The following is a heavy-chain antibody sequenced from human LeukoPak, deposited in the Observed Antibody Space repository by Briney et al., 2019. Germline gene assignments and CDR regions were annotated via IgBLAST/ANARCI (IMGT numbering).Heavy chain of an antibody. CDR3: ARVGFRFLGAMVRGKRYYYYMDV. D-gene: IGHD3-10*01. V-gene: IGHV4-59*01. CDR1: GGSISSYY. CDR2: IYYSGST. Sequence: PSETLSLTCTVSGGSISSYYWSWIRQPPGKGLEWIGYIYYSGSTNYNPSLKSRVTTSVDTSKNQFSLKLSSVTAADTAVYYCARVGFRFLGAMVRGKRYYYYMDVWGKGTTVTVSS. J-gene: IGHJ6*03.